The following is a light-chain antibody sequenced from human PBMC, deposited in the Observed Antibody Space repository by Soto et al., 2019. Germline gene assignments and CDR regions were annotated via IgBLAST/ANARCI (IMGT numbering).Light chain of an antibody. CDR3: CSYAGTYTHYV. Sequence: SALTQPRSVSGSPGQSVAISCTGTSSDVGAYDYVSWYQHHPGKAPKLMIYDVNKRPSGVPDRFSGSKSGNTASLTISGLQAEDEADYFCCSYAGTYTHYVFGTGTKVTVL. CDR2: DVN. CDR1: SSDVGAYDY. V-gene: IGLV2-11*01. J-gene: IGLJ1*01.